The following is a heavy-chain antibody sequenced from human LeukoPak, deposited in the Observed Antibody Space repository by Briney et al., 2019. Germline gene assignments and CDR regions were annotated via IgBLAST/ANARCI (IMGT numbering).Heavy chain of an antibody. J-gene: IGHJ5*02. V-gene: IGHV1-8*01. Sequence: ASVKVSCKASGYTYPRHDVHWVRQASGKGLEWMGWMNPQSGNKRYAQKFQGRVTMTRNTSISTAYMELSSLRSEDKAVYYCARGLFGSGIYYNGYWLDPWGQGTLVTVSS. D-gene: IGHD3-10*01. CDR1: GYTYPRHD. CDR3: ARGLFGSGIYYNGYWLDP. CDR2: MNPQSGNK.